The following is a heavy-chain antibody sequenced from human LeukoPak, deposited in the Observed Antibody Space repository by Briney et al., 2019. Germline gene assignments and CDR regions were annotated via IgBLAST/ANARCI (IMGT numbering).Heavy chain of an antibody. J-gene: IGHJ4*02. CDR1: GYSFSSGYY. D-gene: IGHD4-23*01. CDR3: VMTTVVTNDPYFDY. Sequence: SETLSLTCSVFGYSFSSGYYWGWIRQPPGKSLEWIGSMYRGGSTYYNPSLQSRLTISLDTSKNQFSLKLSSVTAADTALYYCVMTTVVTNDPYFDYWGRGTLVTVAS. CDR2: MYRGGST. V-gene: IGHV4-38-2*02.